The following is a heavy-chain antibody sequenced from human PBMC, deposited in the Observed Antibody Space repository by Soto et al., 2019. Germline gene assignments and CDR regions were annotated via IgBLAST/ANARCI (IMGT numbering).Heavy chain of an antibody. CDR1: GGSISSYY. J-gene: IGHJ3*02. Sequence: QLQLQDPGPGLVKPTETLSLTFTVSGGSISSYYWSWIRQPPGKGLEWIGYIYYSGSTNYNPSLKSRVTISVATSKNQFSLKLSSVTAADTAVYYCASWTTVTTERFDAFDICGEGTIVNVSS. CDR2: IYYSGST. V-gene: IGHV4-59*01. D-gene: IGHD4-17*01. CDR3: ASWTTVTTERFDAFDI.